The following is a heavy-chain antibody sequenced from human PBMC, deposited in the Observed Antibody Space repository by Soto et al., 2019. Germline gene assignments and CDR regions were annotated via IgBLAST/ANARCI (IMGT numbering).Heavy chain of an antibody. Sequence: ASVKVSCKASGGTFSSYTISWVRQAPGQGLEWMGRIIPILGIANYAQKFQGRVTITADKSTSTAYMELSSLRSEDTAVYYCAQGEGVAGVNYYYYMDVWGKGTTVTVSS. CDR2: IIPILGIA. CDR3: AQGEGVAGVNYYYYMDV. V-gene: IGHV1-69*02. J-gene: IGHJ6*03. CDR1: GGTFSSYT. D-gene: IGHD6-19*01.